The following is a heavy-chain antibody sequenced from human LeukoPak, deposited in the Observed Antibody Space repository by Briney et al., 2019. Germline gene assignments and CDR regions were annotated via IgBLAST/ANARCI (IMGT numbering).Heavy chain of an antibody. Sequence: GGSLRLSCAASGFTFSSYSMNWVRQAPGKGLEWVSSIGSSSSYIYYADSVKGRFTISRDNAKNSLYLQMNSLRAEDTAVYYCARSPPYDFWSGYYFDYWGQGTLVTVSS. CDR1: GFTFSSYS. J-gene: IGHJ4*02. CDR3: ARSPPYDFWSGYYFDY. CDR2: IGSSSSYI. V-gene: IGHV3-21*01. D-gene: IGHD3/OR15-3a*01.